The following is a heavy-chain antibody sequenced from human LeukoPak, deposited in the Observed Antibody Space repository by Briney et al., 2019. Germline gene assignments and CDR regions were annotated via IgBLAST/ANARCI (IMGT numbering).Heavy chain of an antibody. V-gene: IGHV4-39*07. D-gene: IGHD5-24*01. CDR1: GGSISSSSYY. CDR3: ARLRDGYNRNWYFDL. Sequence: SETLSLTCTVSGGSISSSSYYWGWIRQPPGKGLEWIGSIYYSGSTYYNPSLKSRVTISVDTSKNQFSLKLSSVTAADTAVYYCARLRDGYNRNWYFDLWGRGTLVTVSS. CDR2: IYYSGST. J-gene: IGHJ2*01.